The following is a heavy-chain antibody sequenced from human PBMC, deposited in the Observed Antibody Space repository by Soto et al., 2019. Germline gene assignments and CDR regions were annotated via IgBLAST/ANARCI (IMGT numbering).Heavy chain of an antibody. D-gene: IGHD1-1*01. CDR2: INTGNGNT. J-gene: IGHJ4*02. V-gene: IGHV1-3*04. CDR1: GYTFSSNA. CDR3: ARERMADY. Sequence: ASVKVSCKASGYTFSSNAIHWVRQAPGERLEWMGWINTGNGNTKYSQKFQGRVTITRDTSASTAYMELSSLRSEDTAVYYCARERMADYWGQGTLVTVSS.